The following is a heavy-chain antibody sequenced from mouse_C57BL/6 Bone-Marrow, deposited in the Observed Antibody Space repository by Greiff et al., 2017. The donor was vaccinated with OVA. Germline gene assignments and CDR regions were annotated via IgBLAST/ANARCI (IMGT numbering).Heavy chain of an antibody. CDR3: ARYGTHYYAMDY. V-gene: IGHV1-53*01. D-gene: IGHD4-1*01. J-gene: IGHJ4*01. Sequence: QVQLQQPGTELVKPGASVKLSCKASGYTFTSYWMHWVKQRPGQGLEWIGNINPSNGGTNYNEKFKSKATLTVDKSSSTAYMQLSSRTSEDSAVYYCARYGTHYYAMDYWGQGPSVTVSS. CDR1: GYTFTSYW. CDR2: INPSNGGT.